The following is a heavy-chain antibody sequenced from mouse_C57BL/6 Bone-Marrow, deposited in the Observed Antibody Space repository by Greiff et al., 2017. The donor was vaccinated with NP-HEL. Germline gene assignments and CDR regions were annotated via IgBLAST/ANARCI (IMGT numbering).Heavy chain of an antibody. J-gene: IGHJ2*01. D-gene: IGHD4-1*01. CDR2: INPYNGGT. CDR1: GYTFTDYY. V-gene: IGHV1-19*01. CDR3: ARGELGRIDY. Sequence: EVQLQESGPVLVKPGASVKMSCKASGYTFTDYYMNWGKQSHGKSLEWIGVINPYNGGTSYNQKFKGKATLTVDKSSSTAYMELNSLTSEDSAVYYCARGELGRIDYWGQGTTLTVSS.